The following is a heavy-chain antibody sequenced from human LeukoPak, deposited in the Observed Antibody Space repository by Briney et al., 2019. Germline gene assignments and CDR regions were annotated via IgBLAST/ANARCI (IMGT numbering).Heavy chain of an antibody. D-gene: IGHD5-18*01. V-gene: IGHV3-53*01. CDR1: GFTVSSNY. CDR3: ARVNSYGLDWFDP. J-gene: IGHJ5*02. CDR2: IYSGGST. Sequence: GGSLRLSCAASGFTVSSNYMSWVRQAPGKGLEWVSVIYSGGSTYYADSVKGRLTISRDNSKNTLYLQMNSLRAEDTAVYYCARVNSYGLDWFDPWGQGTLVTVSS.